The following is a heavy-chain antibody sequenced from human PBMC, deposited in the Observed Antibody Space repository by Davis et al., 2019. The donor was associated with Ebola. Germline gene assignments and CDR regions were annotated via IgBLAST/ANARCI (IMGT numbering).Heavy chain of an antibody. D-gene: IGHD2-15*01. V-gene: IGHV1-18*01. Sequence: ASVKVSCKASGYTFTSYGISWVRQAPGQGLEWMGWISAYNGNTNYAQKLQGRVTMTTDTSTSTAYMELRSLRSDDTAVYYCARSSGSYYYYGMDVWGKGTTVTVSS. CDR2: ISAYNGNT. CDR1: GYTFTSYG. CDR3: ARSSGSYYYYGMDV. J-gene: IGHJ6*04.